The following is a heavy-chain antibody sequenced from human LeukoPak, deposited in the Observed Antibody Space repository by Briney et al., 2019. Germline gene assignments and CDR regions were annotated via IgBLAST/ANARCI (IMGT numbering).Heavy chain of an antibody. CDR2: IRRKTYSGAT. D-gene: IGHD2-15*01. J-gene: IGHJ4*02. Sequence: GGSLRLSCTNSGFTFRDYGMSWFRQASGMGFELVSFIRRKTYSGATDYAASVRGRFVISRDDSESIAYLQMNSLKTEDTGVYYCTRNPHPFCSGVHCPSDSWGQGTLVTVSP. V-gene: IGHV3-49*03. CDR3: TRNPHPFCSGVHCPSDS. CDR1: GFTFRDYG.